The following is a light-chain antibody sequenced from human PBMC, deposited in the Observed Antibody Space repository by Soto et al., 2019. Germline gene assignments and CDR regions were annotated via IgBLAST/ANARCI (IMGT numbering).Light chain of an antibody. CDR3: QQYNSYST. CDR2: DAS. Sequence: AIQLTQSPSSLSASVGDRVTISGRASQGISSYLAWYQQKPGKAPKLLIYDASSSESGVPSRFSGSGSGTEFTLTISSLQPEDFASYYCQQYNSYSTFGQGTKVDIK. CDR1: QGISSY. J-gene: IGKJ1*01. V-gene: IGKV1-13*02.